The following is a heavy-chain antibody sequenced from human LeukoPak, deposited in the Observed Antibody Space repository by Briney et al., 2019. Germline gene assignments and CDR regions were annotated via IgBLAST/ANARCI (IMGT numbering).Heavy chain of an antibody. D-gene: IGHD3-10*01. CDR2: INHSGNT. CDR3: ARLLSRYRGSGSYEVPRWFDP. J-gene: IGHJ5*02. CDR1: GGSFSGYY. Sequence: SETLSLTCAVYGGSFSGYYWTWFRQPPGKGLEWIGEINHSGNTNYNPSLKSRVTISVDTSKNQFSLRLSSVTAADTAVFYCARLLSRYRGSGSYEVPRWFDPWGQGTLVTVSS. V-gene: IGHV4-34*01.